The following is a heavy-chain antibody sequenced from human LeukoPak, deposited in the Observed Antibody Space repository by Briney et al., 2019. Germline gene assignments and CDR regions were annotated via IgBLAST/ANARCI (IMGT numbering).Heavy chain of an antibody. D-gene: IGHD2-2*01. V-gene: IGHV4-34*01. CDR1: GGSFSGYY. CDR3: ARDSVVVPADYYYGMDV. J-gene: IGHJ6*02. Sequence: SETLPLTCAVYGGSFSGYYWSWIRQPPGKGLEWIGEINHSGSTNYNPSLKSRVTISVDTSKNQFSLKLSSVTAADTAVYYCARDSVVVPADYYYGMDVWGQGTTVTVSS. CDR2: INHSGST.